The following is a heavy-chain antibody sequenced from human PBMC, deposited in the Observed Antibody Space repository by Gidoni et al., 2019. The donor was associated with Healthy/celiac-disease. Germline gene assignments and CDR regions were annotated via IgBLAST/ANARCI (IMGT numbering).Heavy chain of an antibody. CDR2: INHSGST. J-gene: IGHJ4*02. Sequence: QVQLPQWGAGLFKRSETLSLTCAVSGVSFSGYYWCWPRQPPGKGLEWIGEINHSGSTNYNPSLKSRVTISVDTSKNQFSLKLSSVTAADTAVYYCARGERAVVLGTKVGFDGYYFDYWGQGTLVTVSS. V-gene: IGHV4-34*01. D-gene: IGHD3-3*02. CDR1: GVSFSGYY. CDR3: ARGERAVVLGTKVGFDGYYFDY.